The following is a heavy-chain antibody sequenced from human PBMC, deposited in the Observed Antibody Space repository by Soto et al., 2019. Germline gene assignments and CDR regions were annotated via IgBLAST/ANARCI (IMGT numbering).Heavy chain of an antibody. J-gene: IGHJ6*02. Sequence: PGESLKISCKGSGYRFTAYWIAWVRQMPGKGLEWMGIIFPGDSQSRYRPSFQGQVTISVDKSINTAYLQWSSLKASDTAIYYCARGAFGYYGMDVWGQGTTVTVSS. CDR3: ARGAFGYYGMDV. CDR2: IFPGDSQS. D-gene: IGHD3-10*01. V-gene: IGHV5-51*01. CDR1: GYRFTAYW.